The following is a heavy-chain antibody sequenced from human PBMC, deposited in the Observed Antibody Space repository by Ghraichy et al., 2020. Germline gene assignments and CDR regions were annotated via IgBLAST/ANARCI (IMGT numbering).Heavy chain of an antibody. V-gene: IGHV4-39*01. J-gene: IGHJ4*02. CDR1: GGSISSSSYF. CDR3: ARISPSFGGVTRARVFTEFDY. CDR2: IYYRGNT. D-gene: IGHD3-16*01. Sequence: NLSLTCTVSGGSISSSSYFWGWIRQPPGKGLEWIGSIYYRGNTYYNPPLKSRVTISVDMSKNQFSLKLSSVTAADTAVYYCARISPSFGGVTRARVFTEFDYWGQGTLVTVSS.